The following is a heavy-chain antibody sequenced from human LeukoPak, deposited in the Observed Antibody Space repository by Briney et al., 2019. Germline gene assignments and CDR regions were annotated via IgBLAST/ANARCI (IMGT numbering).Heavy chain of an antibody. D-gene: IGHD1-1*01. V-gene: IGHV1-69*05. CDR3: ARDEGLGTPQAFDI. Sequence: SVKVSCKASGGTFSSYAISWVRQAPGQGLEWMGGIIPIFGTANYAQKFQGRVTITTDESTSTAYMELSSLRSEDTAVYYCARDEGLGTPQAFDIWGQGTMVTVSS. J-gene: IGHJ3*02. CDR1: GGTFSSYA. CDR2: IIPIFGTA.